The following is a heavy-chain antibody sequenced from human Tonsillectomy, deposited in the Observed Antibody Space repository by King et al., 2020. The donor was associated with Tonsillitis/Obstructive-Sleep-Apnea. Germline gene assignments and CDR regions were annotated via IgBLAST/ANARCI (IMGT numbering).Heavy chain of an antibody. D-gene: IGHD3-3*01. Sequence: QLVQSGGGLVQPGGSLRLSCAASGFTFSSYSMNWVRQAPGKGLEWVSYISSSSSTIYYADSVKGRFTISRDNAKNSLYLQMNSLRDEDTAVYYCARDNDFWSGYLPGDIWGQGTMVTVSS. CDR2: ISSSSSTI. CDR3: ARDNDFWSGYLPGDI. V-gene: IGHV3-48*02. J-gene: IGHJ3*02. CDR1: GFTFSSYS.